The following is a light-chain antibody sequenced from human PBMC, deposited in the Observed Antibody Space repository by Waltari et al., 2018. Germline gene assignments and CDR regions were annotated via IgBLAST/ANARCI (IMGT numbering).Light chain of an antibody. V-gene: IGKV1-16*02. CDR1: QVINNY. J-gene: IGKJ4*01. CDR2: GAS. Sequence: DIQMTQSPSSLSASVGDRVTITCRASQVINNYLAWFQQNPGKAPKSLIYGASRLQSGVPSKFRGSGSGTDFTLTISSLQPEDFAIYYCQQYDSFPLTFGGGTKVEIK. CDR3: QQYDSFPLT.